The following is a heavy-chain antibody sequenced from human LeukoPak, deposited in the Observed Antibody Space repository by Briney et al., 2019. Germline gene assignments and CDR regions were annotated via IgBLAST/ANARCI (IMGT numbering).Heavy chain of an antibody. CDR2: TSSDLNVK. CDR3: AREGYYGSGSPPSLYFDY. CDR1: GFTFRNYV. D-gene: IGHD3-10*01. J-gene: IGHJ4*02. Sequence: GGSLRLPCAASGFTFRNYVIHWVRQAPGKGLEWVAVTSSDLNVKLYADSVKGRFTISRDNSRSTLYLQMNSLRPEDTAIYYCAREGYYGSGSPPSLYFDYWGQGTLVTVSS. V-gene: IGHV3-30-3*01.